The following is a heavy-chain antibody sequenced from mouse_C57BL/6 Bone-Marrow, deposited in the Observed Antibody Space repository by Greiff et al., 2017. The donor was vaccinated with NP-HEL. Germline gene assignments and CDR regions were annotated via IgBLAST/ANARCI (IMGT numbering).Heavy chain of an antibody. CDR1: GYTFTSYW. D-gene: IGHD1-1*01. Sequence: QVQLQQPGAELVKPGASVKLSCKASGYTFTSYWMHWVKPRPGQGLEWIGMIRPNSCSTNYNETFKSKATLTVDKSSSTAYMQLSSLTSEDSAVYYCARTFTTVVDPYYYAMDYWGQGTSVTVSS. CDR3: ARTFTTVVDPYYYAMDY. CDR2: IRPNSCST. V-gene: IGHV1-64*01. J-gene: IGHJ4*01.